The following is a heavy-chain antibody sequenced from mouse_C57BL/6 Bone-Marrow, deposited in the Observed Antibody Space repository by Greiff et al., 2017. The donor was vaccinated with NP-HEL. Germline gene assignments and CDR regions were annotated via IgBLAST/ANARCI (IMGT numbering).Heavy chain of an antibody. CDR2: IYPGSGST. V-gene: IGHV1-55*01. CDR3: ARIPLITTPVAAGYFDV. Sequence: VQLQQSGAELVKPGASVKMSCKASGYTFTSYWITWVKQRPGQGLEWIGDIYPGSGSTNYNEKFKSKATLTVDTSSSTAYMQLSSLTSEDSAVYYCARIPLITTPVAAGYFDVWGTGTTVTVSS. D-gene: IGHD1-1*01. CDR1: GYTFTSYW. J-gene: IGHJ1*03.